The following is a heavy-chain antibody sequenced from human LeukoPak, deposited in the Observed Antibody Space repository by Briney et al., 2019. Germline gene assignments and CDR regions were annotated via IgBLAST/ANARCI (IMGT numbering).Heavy chain of an antibody. CDR3: AKDFRIGYSAHFDY. J-gene: IGHJ4*02. CDR1: GFTFSTYA. D-gene: IGHD2-21*01. Sequence: GGSLRLSCAASGFTFSTYAMSRVRQAPGKGLEWVSVVSGTGGRTYYADSVKGRFTISRDNSKSTLYLQMDSLRGEDTAVYYCAKDFRIGYSAHFDYWGQGALVTVSS. CDR2: VSGTGGRT. V-gene: IGHV3-23*01.